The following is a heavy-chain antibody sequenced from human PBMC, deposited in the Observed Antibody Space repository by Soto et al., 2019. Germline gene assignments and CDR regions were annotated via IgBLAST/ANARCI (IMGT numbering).Heavy chain of an antibody. CDR2: IYYVVST. J-gene: IGHJ5*02. V-gene: IGHV4-39*01. CDR3: TGHSALRAAVEGFDP. D-gene: IGHD6-13*01. CDR1: GXDISSHPYY. Sequence: SXTLSLTCTVSGXDISSHPYYSAWIRQPAGKGLEWMASIYYVVSTFYNSSLESRATISVDMSKKLFSLKLTSVTATDTAVYLFTGHSALRAAVEGFDPWGQGTLVTVSS.